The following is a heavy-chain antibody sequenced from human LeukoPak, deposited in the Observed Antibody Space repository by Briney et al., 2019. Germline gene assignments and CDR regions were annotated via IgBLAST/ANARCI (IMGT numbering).Heavy chain of an antibody. CDR2: IYYSGST. J-gene: IGHJ4*02. CDR3: AREKSYGLDY. Sequence: PSQTLSLTCAVSGGSINSGGYYWTWIRQHPGKGLEWIGYIYYSGSTYYNPSLKSRITISVDTSKNQFSLKLSSVTAADTAVYYCAREKSYGLDYWGQGTLVTVSS. CDR1: GGSINSGGYY. D-gene: IGHD1-26*01. V-gene: IGHV4-31*11.